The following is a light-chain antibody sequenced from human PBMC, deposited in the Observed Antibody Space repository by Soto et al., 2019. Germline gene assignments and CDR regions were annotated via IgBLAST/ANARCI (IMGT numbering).Light chain of an antibody. V-gene: IGKV1-39*01. CDR1: QSISSY. J-gene: IGKJ2*01. CDR3: QQSYSTPYT. CDR2: AAS. Sequence: DIQMTQSPSSLSASVGDRVTITCRASQSISSYLHWYQQKPGQAPKLLIYAASSLQSGVPSRFSGSGSGTDFTLTISSLQPEDFATYYCQQSYSTPYTFGQGTKLEIK.